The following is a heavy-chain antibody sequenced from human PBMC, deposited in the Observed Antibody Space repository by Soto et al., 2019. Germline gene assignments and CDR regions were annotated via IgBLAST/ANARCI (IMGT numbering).Heavy chain of an antibody. D-gene: IGHD1-26*01. CDR1: GFTFSSYP. CDR3: ARDPLVGAPDYFAY. Sequence: QVQLVESGGGVVQPGRSLRLSCAASGFTFSSYPLHWVRQAPGKGLEWVAVISYDATTKYHADSVKGRFTISRDNSKNTLYLQMNSLRDEDTAVYYCARDPLVGAPDYFAYWGQGTLVTVSA. CDR2: ISYDATTK. V-gene: IGHV3-30-3*01. J-gene: IGHJ4*02.